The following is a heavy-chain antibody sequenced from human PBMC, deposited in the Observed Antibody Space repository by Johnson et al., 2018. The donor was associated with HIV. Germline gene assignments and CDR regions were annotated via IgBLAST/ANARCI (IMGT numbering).Heavy chain of an antibody. CDR1: GFTFSNAW. Sequence: VQLVESGGGLVTPGGSLRLSCAASGFTFSNAWMSWVRQAPGKGLEWIGSIKSKTDGGTTDYAAPVKGRFSISRDDSKNTLSLQMNSLRPEDTAMYYCASSRYSRRWYEYSGFDMWGQGTMVTVSS. CDR3: ASSRYSRRWYEYSGFDM. V-gene: IGHV3-15*01. D-gene: IGHD6-13*01. J-gene: IGHJ3*02. CDR2: IKSKTDGGTT.